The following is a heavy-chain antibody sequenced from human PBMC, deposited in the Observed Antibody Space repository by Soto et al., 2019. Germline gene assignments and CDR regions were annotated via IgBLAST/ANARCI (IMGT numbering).Heavy chain of an antibody. D-gene: IGHD3-3*01. CDR3: AKDSFGGASDY. Sequence: EVQLLESGGGFAQPGGSLRLSCAASGFTFSSYAMHWVRQAPGRGLEWVSTISGSGTNIYYADSVQGRFNISRDNSQNTPFTPMTSLRVPDAATYYCAKDSFGGASDYWGQGTHVTVSS. V-gene: IGHV3-23*01. CDR1: GFTFSSYA. CDR2: ISGSGTNI. J-gene: IGHJ4*02.